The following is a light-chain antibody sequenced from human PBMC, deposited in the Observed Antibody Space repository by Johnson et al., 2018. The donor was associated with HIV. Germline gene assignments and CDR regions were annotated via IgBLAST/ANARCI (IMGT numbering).Light chain of an antibody. Sequence: QSVLTQSPSVSAAPGQKVTISCSGSTSNIGNNYVSWYQHLPGTAPKLLICENNKRPSGIPDRFSGSKSGTSATLGITGLQTVDEADYYCGTWDSSLSAHYVFGTGTKITVL. CDR2: ENN. CDR1: TSNIGNNY. J-gene: IGLJ1*01. CDR3: GTWDSSLSAHYV. V-gene: IGLV1-51*02.